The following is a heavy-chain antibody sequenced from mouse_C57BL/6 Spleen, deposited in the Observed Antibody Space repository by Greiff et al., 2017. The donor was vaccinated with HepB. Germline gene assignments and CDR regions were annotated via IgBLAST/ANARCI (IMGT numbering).Heavy chain of an antibody. J-gene: IGHJ2*01. CDR3: ARDLGRGDYFDY. CDR1: GFTFSSYA. V-gene: IGHV5-4*01. CDR2: ISDGGSYT. D-gene: IGHD4-1*01. Sequence: EVKLMESGGGLVKPGGSLKLSCAASGFTFSSYAMSWVRQTPEKRLEWVATISDGGSYTYYPDNVKGRFTISRDNAKNNLYLQMSHLKSEDTAMYYCARDLGRGDYFDYWGKGTTLTVAS.